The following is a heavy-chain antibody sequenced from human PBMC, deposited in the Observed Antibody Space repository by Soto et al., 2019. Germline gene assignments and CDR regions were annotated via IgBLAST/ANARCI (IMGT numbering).Heavy chain of an antibody. CDR3: ARAHAYGDPYWGY. J-gene: IGHJ4*02. CDR1: GGSFSGYY. D-gene: IGHD4-17*01. CDR2: INHSGST. Sequence: PSETLSLTCAVYGGSFSGYYWSWIRQPPGKGLEWIGEINHSGSTNYNPSLKSRVTISVDTSKNQFSLKLSSVTAADTAVYYCARAHAYGDPYWGYWGQGTLVTVSS. V-gene: IGHV4-34*01.